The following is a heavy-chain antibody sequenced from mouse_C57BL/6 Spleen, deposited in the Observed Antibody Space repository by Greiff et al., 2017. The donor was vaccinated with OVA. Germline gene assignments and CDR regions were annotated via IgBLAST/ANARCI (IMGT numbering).Heavy chain of an antibody. CDR1: GYSITSGYY. CDR2: ISYDGSN. CDR3: ARDRDYYGSSYGYAMDY. D-gene: IGHD1-1*01. Sequence: EVKLMESGPGLVKPSQSLSLTCSVTGYSITSGYYWNWIRQFPGNKLEWMGYISYDGSNNYNPSLKNRISITRDTSKNQFFLKLNSVTTEDTATYYCARDRDYYGSSYGYAMDYWGQGTSVTVSS. V-gene: IGHV3-6*01. J-gene: IGHJ4*01.